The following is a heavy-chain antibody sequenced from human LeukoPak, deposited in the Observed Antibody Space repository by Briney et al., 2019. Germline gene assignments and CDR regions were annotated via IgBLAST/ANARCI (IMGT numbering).Heavy chain of an antibody. J-gene: IGHJ4*02. D-gene: IGHD5-18*01. CDR1: GGTFSNYA. V-gene: IGHV1-69*13. CDR3: ARASSDDTAMATPFAY. Sequence: GASVKVSCKASGGTFSNYAINWVRQAPAQGLEWMGGIIPIFGTPNYVQKFQGRVTITADESTSTAYMELSSLRSEDTAVYYCARASSDDTAMATPFAYWGQGTLVTVSS. CDR2: IIPIFGTP.